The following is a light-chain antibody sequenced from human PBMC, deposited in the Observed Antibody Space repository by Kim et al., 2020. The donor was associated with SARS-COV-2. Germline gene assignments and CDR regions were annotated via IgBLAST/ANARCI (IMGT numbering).Light chain of an antibody. CDR1: SSNIGKNA. CDR2: YDD. Sequence: ERVTISCSGSSSNIGKNAVNWYQQLPGKTPKLLIYYDDLLPSGVSDRFSGSKSGTSASLAISGLQSEDEADYYCAAWDDSLNGPVFGGGTKLTVL. V-gene: IGLV1-36*01. CDR3: AAWDDSLNGPV. J-gene: IGLJ2*01.